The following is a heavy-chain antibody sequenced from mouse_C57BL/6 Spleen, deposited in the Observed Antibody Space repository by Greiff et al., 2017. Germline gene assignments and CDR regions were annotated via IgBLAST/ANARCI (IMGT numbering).Heavy chain of an antibody. CDR1: GFTFSDFY. J-gene: IGHJ2*01. CDR3: ARDADHGY. CDR2: SRNKANDYTT. V-gene: IGHV7-1*01. Sequence: EVQLVESGGGLVQSGRSLRLSCATSGFTFSDFYMEWVRQAPGKGLEWIAASRNKANDYTTEYSASVKGRFIVSRDTSQSILYLQMNALRAEETAIYYCARDADHGYWGQGTTLTVSS.